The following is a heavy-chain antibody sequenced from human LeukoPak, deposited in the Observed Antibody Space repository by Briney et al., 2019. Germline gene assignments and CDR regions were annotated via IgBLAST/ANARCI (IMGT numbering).Heavy chain of an antibody. CDR3: ARGLYYYGSGSSVPGGY. CDR1: GYTFTGYY. J-gene: IGHJ4*02. D-gene: IGHD3-10*01. V-gene: IGHV1-2*02. CDR2: INPNSGGT. Sequence: GASVKVSCKASGYTFTGYYMHWVRQAPGQGLEWMGWINPNSGGTNYAQKFQGRVTMTRDTSISTAYMELSRLRSDDTAVYYCARGLYYYGSGSSVPGGYWGQGTLVTVSP.